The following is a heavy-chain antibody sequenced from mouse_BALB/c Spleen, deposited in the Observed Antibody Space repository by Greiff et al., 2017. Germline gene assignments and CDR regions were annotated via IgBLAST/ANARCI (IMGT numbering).Heavy chain of an antibody. J-gene: IGHJ3*01. D-gene: IGHD2-4*01. CDR1: GFSLTGYG. V-gene: IGHV2-2*02. CDR3: ARNWGYDYSWFAY. Sequence: QVQLKESGPGLVAPSQSLSITCTVSGFSLTGYGVHWVRQSPGKGLEWLGVIWSGGSTDYNAAFISRLSISKDNSKSQVFFKMNSLQANDTAIYYCARNWGYDYSWFAYWGQGTLVTVSA. CDR2: IWSGGST.